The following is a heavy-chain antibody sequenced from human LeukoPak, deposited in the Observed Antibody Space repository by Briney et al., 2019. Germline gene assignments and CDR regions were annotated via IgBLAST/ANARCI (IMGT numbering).Heavy chain of an antibody. D-gene: IGHD6-13*01. CDR2: ISGSGGST. J-gene: IGHJ4*02. CDR3: AISYSSSSYQGD. Sequence: GGSLRLSCAAAGPTFGNYAMTWVRQAPGKGLEWVSAISGSGGSTYYADSVKGRFTISRDNSKNTLYLQMNSLRAEDTAIYYCAISYSSSSYQGDWGQGTLVTVSS. CDR1: GPTFGNYA. V-gene: IGHV3-23*01.